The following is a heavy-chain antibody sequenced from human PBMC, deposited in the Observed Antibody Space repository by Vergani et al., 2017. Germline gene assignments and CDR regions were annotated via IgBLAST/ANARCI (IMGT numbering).Heavy chain of an antibody. J-gene: IGHJ4*02. V-gene: IGHV3-15*01. CDR3: TTENHDYGDYGVY. D-gene: IGHD4-17*01. Sequence: EVQLVESGGGLVKPGVSLRLSCAASGFTFSNAWMSWVRQAPGKGLEWVGRIKSKTDGGTTDYAAPVKGRFTISRDDSKNTLYLQMNSLKTEDTAVYYCTTENHDYGDYGVYWGQGTLVTVSS. CDR1: GFTFSNAW. CDR2: IKSKTDGGTT.